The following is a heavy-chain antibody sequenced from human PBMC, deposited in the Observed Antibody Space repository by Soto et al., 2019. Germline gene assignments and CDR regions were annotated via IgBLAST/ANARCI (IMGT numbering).Heavy chain of an antibody. CDR3: AQLTPYSNSGY. D-gene: IGHD6-6*01. CDR2: LSASGGAA. V-gene: IGHV3-23*01. J-gene: IGHJ4*02. Sequence: EVQLLESGGDLVQPGGSLRLSCAASGFTFSTYAMTWVRQAPGKGLEWVSALSASGGAAFYADSVKGRFIMSRDNSQNTLYLQMDSLRAEDTAVYFCAQLTPYSNSGYWGQGNLVTFCS. CDR1: GFTFSTYA.